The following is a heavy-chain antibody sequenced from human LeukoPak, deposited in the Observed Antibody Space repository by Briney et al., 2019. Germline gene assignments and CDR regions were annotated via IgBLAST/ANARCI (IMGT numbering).Heavy chain of an antibody. CDR2: ITGSDDRT. D-gene: IGHD3-22*01. CDR1: GFTLSGAA. Sequence: GGSLRLSCAASGFTLSGAAMTWVRQAPGKGLEWVSTITGSDDRTYYADSVKGRFTISRDYSKNTLRLQMSSLRVEDTAIYYCAKGPQVGSGYHPDFWGQGTLVTVSS. CDR3: AKGPQVGSGYHPDF. J-gene: IGHJ4*02. V-gene: IGHV3-23*01.